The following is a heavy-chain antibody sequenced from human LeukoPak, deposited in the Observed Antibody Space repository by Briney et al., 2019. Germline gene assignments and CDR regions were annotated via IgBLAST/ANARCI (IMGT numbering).Heavy chain of an antibody. Sequence: SGGSLRLSCAASGIPVSSNYMSWVRQAPGKGLEWVSVLYRGGSMYYAHSLKGRFTISRDNSKNTLYLQMNSLRAEDTAVYYCARGGGYGQGFDYWGQGTMVTVSS. V-gene: IGHV3-53*01. CDR1: GIPVSSNY. D-gene: IGHD5-12*01. CDR3: ARGGGYGQGFDY. J-gene: IGHJ4*02. CDR2: LYRGGSM.